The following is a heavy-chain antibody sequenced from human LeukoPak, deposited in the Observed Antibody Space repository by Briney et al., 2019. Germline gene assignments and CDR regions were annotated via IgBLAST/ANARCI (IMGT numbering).Heavy chain of an antibody. CDR3: ARELPHNWFDP. Sequence: SETLSLTCTVSGGSISRYYWSWIRRPPGKGLEWIGYIDDSGNTNYNPSLKSQVTISVDKSKNQFSLKLSFVTAADTAMYYCARELPHNWFDPWGQGTLVTVSS. CDR2: IDDSGNT. J-gene: IGHJ5*02. CDR1: GGSISRYY. V-gene: IGHV4-59*01.